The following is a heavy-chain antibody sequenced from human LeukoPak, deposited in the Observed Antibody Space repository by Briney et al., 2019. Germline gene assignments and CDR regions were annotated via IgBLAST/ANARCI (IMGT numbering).Heavy chain of an antibody. J-gene: IGHJ4*02. V-gene: IGHV4-4*07. D-gene: IGHD3-10*01. CDR2: IYTSGST. CDR1: GGSISSYY. Sequence: SETLSLTCTVSGGSISSYYWSWIRQPAGKGLEWIGRIYTSGSTNYNPSLKSRVTMSVDTSKNQFSLKLSSVTAADTAVYYCARGGVWFGEFSAPDYWGQGTLVTVSS. CDR3: ARGGVWFGEFSAPDY.